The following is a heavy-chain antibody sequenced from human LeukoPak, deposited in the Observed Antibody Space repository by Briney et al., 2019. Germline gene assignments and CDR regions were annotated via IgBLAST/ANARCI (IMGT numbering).Heavy chain of an antibody. V-gene: IGHV1-8*01. CDR2: MNPNSGNT. D-gene: IGHD6-13*01. J-gene: IGHJ6*03. CDR3: ARREQQLISWGYYCYYMDV. Sequence: GASVKVSCKASGYTFTSYDINWVRQATGQGLEWMGWMNPNSGNTGYAQKFQGRVTMTRNTSISTAYMELSSLRSEATAVYYCARREQQLISWGYYCYYMDVWGKGTTVTVSS. CDR1: GYTFTSYD.